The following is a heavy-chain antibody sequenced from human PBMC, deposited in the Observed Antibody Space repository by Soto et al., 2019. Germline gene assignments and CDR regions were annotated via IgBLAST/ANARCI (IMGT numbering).Heavy chain of an antibody. D-gene: IGHD3-3*01. CDR3: AKDIERAPLNPPPTKGLEWLGRRLFDY. V-gene: IGHV3-9*01. J-gene: IGHJ4*02. CDR2: ISWNSGSI. Sequence: PGGSLRLSCTASGFTFDDYAMHWVRQAPGKGLEWVSGISWNSGSIGYADSVKGRFTISRDNAKNSLYLQMNSLRAEDTALYYCAKDIERAPLNPPPTKGLEWLGRRLFDYWGQGTLVTVSS. CDR1: GFTFDDYA.